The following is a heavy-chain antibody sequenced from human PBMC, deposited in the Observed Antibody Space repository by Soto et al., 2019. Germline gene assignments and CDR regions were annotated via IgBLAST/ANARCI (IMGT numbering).Heavy chain of an antibody. V-gene: IGHV1-69*06. D-gene: IGHD5-12*01. CDR2: IIPIFGTA. Sequence: SVKVSCKASGGTFSSYAISWVRQAPGQGLEWMGGIIPIFGTANYAQKFQGRVSITADKSTSTAYMELSSLRSEDTAVYYCARGGSGYDSPFDYWGQGTLVTVSS. CDR3: ARGGSGYDSPFDY. CDR1: GGTFSSYA. J-gene: IGHJ4*02.